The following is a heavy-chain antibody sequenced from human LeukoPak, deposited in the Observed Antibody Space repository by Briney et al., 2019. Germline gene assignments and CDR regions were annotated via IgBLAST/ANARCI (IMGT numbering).Heavy chain of an antibody. J-gene: IGHJ4*02. CDR1: GFAFSTYW. CDR3: ARDVDY. CDR2: IKDDGSAQ. Sequence: GGSLRLSCAASGFAFSTYWMTWVRQAPGKGLEWVANIKDDGSAQYYVDSVRGRFIISRDNAKSTLYLQMNSLRVEDTAVYYCARDVDYWGQGTLVTVSS. V-gene: IGHV3-7*01.